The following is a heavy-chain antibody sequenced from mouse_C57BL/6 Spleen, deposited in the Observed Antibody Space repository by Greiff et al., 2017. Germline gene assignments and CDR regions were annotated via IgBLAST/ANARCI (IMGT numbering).Heavy chain of an antibody. CDR1: GYTFTSYW. Sequence: VQLQQPGAELVMPGASVKLSCKASGYTFTSYWMHWVKQRPGQGLEWIGEIDPSDSYTNYNQKFKGKSTLTVDKSSSTAYMQLSSLTSEDSAVYYCARSYGSSGYFDVWGTGTTVTVSS. CDR2: IDPSDSYT. D-gene: IGHD1-1*01. CDR3: ARSYGSSGYFDV. J-gene: IGHJ1*03. V-gene: IGHV1-69*01.